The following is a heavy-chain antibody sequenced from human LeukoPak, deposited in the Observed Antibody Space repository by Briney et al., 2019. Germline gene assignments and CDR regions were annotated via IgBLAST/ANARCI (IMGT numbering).Heavy chain of an antibody. D-gene: IGHD5-18*01. CDR1: GFTFSKYP. V-gene: IGHV3-30-3*01. Sequence: GGSLRLSCAASGFTFSKYPMHWVRQAPGKGLEWVAVISYDVGSNTYYADSVKGRFTISRDNSKNTLYLQMNSLRAEDTAVYYCARLNLGYGYFLEATKRDYWGQGTLVTVSS. CDR3: ARLNLGYGYFLEATKRDY. J-gene: IGHJ4*02. CDR2: ISYDVGSNT.